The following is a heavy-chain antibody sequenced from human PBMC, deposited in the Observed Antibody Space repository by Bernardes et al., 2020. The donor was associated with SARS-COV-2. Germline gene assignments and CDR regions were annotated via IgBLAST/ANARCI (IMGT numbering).Heavy chain of an antibody. CDR3: AKEGSGRGSSWYYHYGMDV. Sequence: TLSLTCAVYGESFSGYYWSWIRQPPGKGLEWIGEITQSGSATYNPSLKSRVSMSLDTSKNHLSLKLSSLTAADTAIYYCAKEGSGRGSSWYYHYGMDVWGQGTTVTVS. D-gene: IGHD6-13*01. J-gene: IGHJ6*02. CDR1: GESFSGYY. CDR2: ITQSGSA. V-gene: IGHV4-34*01.